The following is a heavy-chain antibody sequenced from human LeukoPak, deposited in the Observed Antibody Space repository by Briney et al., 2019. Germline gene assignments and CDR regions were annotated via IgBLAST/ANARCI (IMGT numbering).Heavy chain of an antibody. J-gene: IGHJ4*02. CDR2: ISHNEKSK. Sequence: GGSLRLSCAASEFTFSTYGMHWVRQAPGKGLEWVALISHNEKSKVYAESVKGRFTIARDNSQNTLYLQMNSLRAEDTALYYCARGQVAAGPMDPRDYWGQGTLVTVSS. CDR1: EFTFSTYG. CDR3: ARGQVAAGPMDPRDY. V-gene: IGHV3-30*03. D-gene: IGHD6-13*01.